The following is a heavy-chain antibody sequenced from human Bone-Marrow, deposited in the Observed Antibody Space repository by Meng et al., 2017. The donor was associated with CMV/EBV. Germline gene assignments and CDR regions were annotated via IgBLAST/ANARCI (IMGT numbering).Heavy chain of an antibody. Sequence: GEYLKISCAASGFRFDDYGMHWVRQAPGKGLEWVAIISYDGGNKYYADSVKGRFTISRDNSKNTLYLQMNSLRAEDTALYYCARGGRSGYYYGMDVWGQGTTVTVSS. J-gene: IGHJ6*02. CDR2: ISYDGGNK. V-gene: IGHV3-30*19. CDR1: GFRFDDYG. D-gene: IGHD3-10*01. CDR3: ARGGRSGYYYGMDV.